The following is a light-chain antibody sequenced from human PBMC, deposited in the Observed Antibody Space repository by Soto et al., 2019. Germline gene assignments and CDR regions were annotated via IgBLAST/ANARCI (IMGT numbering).Light chain of an antibody. CDR3: QQRSIWPPWT. CDR1: QSVSNF. J-gene: IGKJ1*01. CDR2: DAS. V-gene: IGKV3-11*01. Sequence: EIVLTQSPATLSLSPGERASLTCRASQSVSNFLAWYQHKPGQAPRLLIYDASVRATGVPARFSGSGSGTGLSLTISSLEPEDFAIYYCQQRSIWPPWTFGQGTKVDI.